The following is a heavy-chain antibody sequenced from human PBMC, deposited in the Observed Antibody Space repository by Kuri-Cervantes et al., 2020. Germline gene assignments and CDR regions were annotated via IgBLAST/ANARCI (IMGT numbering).Heavy chain of an antibody. J-gene: IGHJ6*02. CDR2: ISYDGSNK. V-gene: IGHV3-30*18. CDR3: AKLYDYYDSSGYYWYYYYGMDV. D-gene: IGHD3-22*01. CDR1: GFTFSSYA. Sequence: GESLKISCAASGFTFSSYAMSWVRQAPGKELEWVAVISYDGSNKYYADSVKGRFTISRDNSKNTLYLQMNSLRAEDTAVYYCAKLYDYYDSSGYYWYYYYGMDVWGQGTTVTV.